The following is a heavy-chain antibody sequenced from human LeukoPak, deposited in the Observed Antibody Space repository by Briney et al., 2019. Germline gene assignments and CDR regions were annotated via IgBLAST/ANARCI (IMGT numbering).Heavy chain of an antibody. Sequence: SETLSLTRTVSGGSISSYYWSWIRQPPGKGLEWIGYIYYSGSTTYNPSLKSRVTISVDTSKNQFSLKLSSVTAADTAVYYCATLRRYRTLTGYSLDSFDIWGQGTMVTVSS. CDR1: GGSISSYY. J-gene: IGHJ3*02. CDR2: IYYSGST. CDR3: ATLRRYRTLTGYSLDSFDI. D-gene: IGHD3-9*01. V-gene: IGHV4-59*08.